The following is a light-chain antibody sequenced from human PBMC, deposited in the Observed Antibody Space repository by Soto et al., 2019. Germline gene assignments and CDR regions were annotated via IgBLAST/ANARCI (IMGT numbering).Light chain of an antibody. CDR2: AAS. CDR1: QSVSIN. Sequence: EIVLTQSPATLSVSLGERATLSCRASQSVSINLTWYQQKPGQAPSLLIDAASTMPTGIPSRFSGSGSGTEFTITISRLQSEDFADYYRQQYNNWPTFGQGTKVDIK. J-gene: IGKJ1*01. V-gene: IGKV3-15*01. CDR3: QQYNNWPT.